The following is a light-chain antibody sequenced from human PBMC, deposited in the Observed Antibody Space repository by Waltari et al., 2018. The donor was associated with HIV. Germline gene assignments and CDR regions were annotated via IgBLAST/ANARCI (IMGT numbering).Light chain of an antibody. V-gene: IGKV3-15*01. CDR3: QQYTNRPPRT. CDR1: QSVSSN. CDR2: GAS. Sequence: EIVMTQSPATLSVSPGERATLSCRASQSVSSNVAWYQQKPGQAPRLLIYGASTRATGVPARFSGRGSGTEFTLIISSLQSEDFAVYYCQQYTNRPPRTFGQGTKVEVK. J-gene: IGKJ1*01.